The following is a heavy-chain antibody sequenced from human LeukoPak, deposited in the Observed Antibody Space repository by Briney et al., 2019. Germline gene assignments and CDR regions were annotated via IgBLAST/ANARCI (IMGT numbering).Heavy chain of an antibody. CDR1: GGSISSGSYY. V-gene: IGHV4-61*02. D-gene: IGHD3-22*01. Sequence: PSETLSLTCTVSGGSISSGSYYWSWIRQPAGKGLEWIGRIYTSGSTNYNPSLKSRGTISVDTSKTQFSLKLSSVTAADTAVYYCARGVYYYDSSGYYFFDYWGQGTLVTVSS. CDR2: IYTSGST. CDR3: ARGVYYYDSSGYYFFDY. J-gene: IGHJ4*02.